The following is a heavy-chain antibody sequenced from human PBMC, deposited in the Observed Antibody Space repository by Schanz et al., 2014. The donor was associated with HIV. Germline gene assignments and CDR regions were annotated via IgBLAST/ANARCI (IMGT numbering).Heavy chain of an antibody. CDR1: GYTFSDHY. D-gene: IGHD6-19*01. Sequence: QVQLVQSGAEVKKPGASVKVSCKASGYTFSDHYMHWVRQAPGQGLEWMGWINPHSGSTIYAQKVQGRLTMTRDTSTGTVYMQLNNLRSEDTAVYYCARAPYRSGWYGVDYWGQGTLVTVSS. V-gene: IGHV1-2*02. CDR3: ARAPYRSGWYGVDY. CDR2: INPHSGST. J-gene: IGHJ4*02.